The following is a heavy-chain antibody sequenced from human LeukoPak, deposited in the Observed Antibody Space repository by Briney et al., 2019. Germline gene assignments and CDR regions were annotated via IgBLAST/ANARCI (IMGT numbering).Heavy chain of an antibody. CDR1: GGSMRNYY. V-gene: IGHV4-59*01. Sequence: SETLSLTCTVSGGSMRNYYWSWIRQPPGKGLEWIGYIYYSGSTNYNPSLKSRVTISVDTSKNQFSLKLSSVTAADTAVYYCARVYTYNWFDPWGQGTLVTVSS. D-gene: IGHD1-14*01. J-gene: IGHJ5*02. CDR2: IYYSGST. CDR3: ARVYTYNWFDP.